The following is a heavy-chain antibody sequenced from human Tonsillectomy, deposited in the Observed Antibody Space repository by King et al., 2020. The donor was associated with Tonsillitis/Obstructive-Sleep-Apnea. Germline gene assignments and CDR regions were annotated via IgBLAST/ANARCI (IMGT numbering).Heavy chain of an antibody. J-gene: IGHJ6*02. D-gene: IGHD1-26*01. Sequence: VQLVESGGGVVRPGGSLRLSCSASGFTFDDYGMSWVRQAPGKGLEWVSNIHWHGGSTAYADSVKGRFTISRDNAKNSLYLQMDSLRAEDTALYYCAREGHFSSPYYTGSGYYGMDVWGQGTTVTVS. CDR3: AREGHFSSPYYTGSGYYGMDV. CDR2: IHWHGGST. CDR1: GFTFDDYG. V-gene: IGHV3-20*04.